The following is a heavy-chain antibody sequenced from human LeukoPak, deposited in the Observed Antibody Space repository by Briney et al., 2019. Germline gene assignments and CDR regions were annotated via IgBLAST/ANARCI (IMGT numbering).Heavy chain of an antibody. CDR1: GFTFSSYG. J-gene: IGHJ4*02. CDR2: ISFDATNK. D-gene: IGHD3-22*01. Sequence: GGSLRLSCAASGFTFSSYGMHWLRQAPDKGLEWVAVISFDATNKYYADSVKGRFTISRDNSKNTLYLQMNSLRAEDTAVYYCAKDSSADDSSGYSYYFDYWGQGTLVTVSS. V-gene: IGHV3-30*18. CDR3: AKDSSADDSSGYSYYFDY.